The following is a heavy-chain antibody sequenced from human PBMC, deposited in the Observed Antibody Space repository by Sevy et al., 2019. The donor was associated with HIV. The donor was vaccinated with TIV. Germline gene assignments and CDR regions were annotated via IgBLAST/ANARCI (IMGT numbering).Heavy chain of an antibody. CDR2: IIPIFGTA. J-gene: IGHJ3*01. Sequence: ASVKVSCKASGGTFSSYAINWVRQAPGQGLEWMGGIIPIFGTANYAQKFQGRVTTTADESTSTAYMELSSLRSEDTAVYYCAGSFDSEGAFDVWGQGTMVTVSS. CDR1: GGTFSSYA. CDR3: AGSFDSEGAFDV. V-gene: IGHV1-69*13.